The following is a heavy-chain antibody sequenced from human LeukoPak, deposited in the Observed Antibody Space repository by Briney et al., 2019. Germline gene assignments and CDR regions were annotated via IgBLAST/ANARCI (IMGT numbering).Heavy chain of an antibody. CDR3: ARGSSFNWFDP. CDR2: IYYSGST. D-gene: IGHD6-13*01. V-gene: IGHV4-59*01. J-gene: IGHJ5*02. Sequence: GSLRLSCAASGFTFSSYWMSWVRQAPGKGLEWIGYIYYSGSTNYNPSLKSRVTISVDTSKNQFSLKLSSVTAADTAVYYCARGSSFNWFDPWGQGTLVTVSS. CDR1: GFTFSSYW.